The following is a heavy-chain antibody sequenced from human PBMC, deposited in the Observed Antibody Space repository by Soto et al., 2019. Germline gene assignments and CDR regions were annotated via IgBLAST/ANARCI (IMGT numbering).Heavy chain of an antibody. V-gene: IGHV3-30*18. J-gene: IGHJ3*02. CDR2: KSYDGSNK. CDR1: GFTFSSYG. D-gene: IGHD5-12*01. CDR3: AKDNGSGCDWLRVGDASDI. Sequence: QVQLVESGGGVVQPGRSLRLSCAASGFTFSSYGMHWVRQAPGKGLEWVAVKSYDGSNKYYADSVKGRLTISRDNSKNTLYLQMNSLRGEDTAVYYCAKDNGSGCDWLRVGDASDIWGQGTMVTVSS.